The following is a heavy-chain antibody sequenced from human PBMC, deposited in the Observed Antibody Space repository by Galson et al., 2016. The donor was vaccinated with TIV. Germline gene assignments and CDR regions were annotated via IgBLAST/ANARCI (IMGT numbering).Heavy chain of an antibody. CDR2: VSWTGTYT. V-gene: IGHV3-20*04. Sequence: SLRLSCAASGFVFGDFAMTWVRQVPGKGLEWVSGVSWTGTYTKYADSVKGRFTISRDNAKKSLYLQMTSLRAEDTALYYCAKDLSRSIDTYENIAFDIWGQGTLVTVSS. CDR1: GFVFGDFA. J-gene: IGHJ3*02. D-gene: IGHD5-18*01. CDR3: AKDLSRSIDTYENIAFDI.